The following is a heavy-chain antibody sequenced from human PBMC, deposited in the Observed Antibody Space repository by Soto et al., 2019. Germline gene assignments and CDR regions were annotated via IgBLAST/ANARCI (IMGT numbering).Heavy chain of an antibody. Sequence: ESGGGVVQPGRSLRLSCVASGFTFSDYGLHWVRQAPGKGLEWVSVIWYDGSKKYYADSVKGRFTISRDNSKNTLYLEMNSLRAEDTAVYYCTRDPRRGGSWDHFDYWGQGTLVTVSS. CDR2: IWYDGSKK. V-gene: IGHV3-33*01. D-gene: IGHD6-13*01. CDR1: GFTFSDYG. J-gene: IGHJ4*02. CDR3: TRDPRRGGSWDHFDY.